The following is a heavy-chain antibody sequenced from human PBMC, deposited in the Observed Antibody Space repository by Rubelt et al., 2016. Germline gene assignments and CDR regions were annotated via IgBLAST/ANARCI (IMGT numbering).Heavy chain of an antibody. Sequence: LEEPSETLSLTCAVYGGSFSGYYWSWIRQPPGKGLEWIGEINHSGGISYNPSLKSRVTISVDTSKNQISLKLSSVTAADTAVYYCARAHYYGSGSYYKKYNWFDPWGQGTLVTVSS. V-gene: IGHV4-34*01. CDR3: ARAHYYGSGSYYKKYNWFDP. D-gene: IGHD3-10*01. CDR2: INHSGGI. J-gene: IGHJ5*02. CDR1: GGSFSGYY.